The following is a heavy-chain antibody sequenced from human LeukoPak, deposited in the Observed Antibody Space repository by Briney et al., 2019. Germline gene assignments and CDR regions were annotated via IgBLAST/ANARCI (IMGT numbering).Heavy chain of an antibody. CDR3: AKDLSVVGAHDSFDV. J-gene: IGHJ3*01. Sequence: GRPLRLSCAASGFSFSSYGMHWVRQAPGKGLEGVAVISYDGSNKYYADSEKGRFTISRDNSKNTLYLQMNSLRIEDTAVCFCAKDLSVVGAHDSFDVWGQGTMVTVSS. D-gene: IGHD1-26*01. CDR2: ISYDGSNK. CDR1: GFSFSSYG. V-gene: IGHV3-30*18.